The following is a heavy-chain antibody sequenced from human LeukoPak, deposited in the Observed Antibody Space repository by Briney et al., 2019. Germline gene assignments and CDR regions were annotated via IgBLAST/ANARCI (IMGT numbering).Heavy chain of an antibody. CDR2: IQYDGSDK. J-gene: IGHJ3*02. D-gene: IGHD4-17*01. CDR3: AKETTTVTGVAFDI. Sequence: PGGSLRLSCAASGFTFSSYGMHWVRQAPGKGLEWVAFIQYDGSDKYYADSVKGRFTISRGNSKNTLYLQMNSLRAEDTAVYYCAKETTTVTGVAFDIWGQGTMVTVSS. CDR1: GFTFSSYG. V-gene: IGHV3-30*02.